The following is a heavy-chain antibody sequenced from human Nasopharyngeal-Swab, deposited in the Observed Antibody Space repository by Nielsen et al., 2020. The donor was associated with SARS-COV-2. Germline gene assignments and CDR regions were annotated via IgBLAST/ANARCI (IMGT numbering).Heavy chain of an antibody. Sequence: ASVKVSCKASGYTFTSYGISWVRQAPGQGLEWMGWISAYNGNTNYAQKLQGRVTMTTDTSTSTAYMELRSLRSDDTAMYYCARGMGQYSSSSAAIDYWGQGTLVTVSS. J-gene: IGHJ4*02. CDR1: GYTFTSYG. CDR3: ARGMGQYSSSSAAIDY. CDR2: ISAYNGNT. D-gene: IGHD6-6*01. V-gene: IGHV1-18*01.